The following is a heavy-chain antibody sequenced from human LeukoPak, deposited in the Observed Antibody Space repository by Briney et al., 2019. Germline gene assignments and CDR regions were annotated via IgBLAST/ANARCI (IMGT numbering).Heavy chain of an antibody. CDR2: ISGSGGST. CDR1: RFTFSSYG. V-gene: IGHV3-23*01. CDR3: AKSPSYYYDSSGYYFDY. Sequence: GGTLRISCAASRFTFSSYGMSWVRQAPGKGLEWVSSISGSGGSTYYADSVKGRFTISRDNSKNTLYLQMNSLRAEDTAVYYCAKSPSYYYDSSGYYFDYWGKGTTVTVSS. D-gene: IGHD3-22*01. J-gene: IGHJ6*04.